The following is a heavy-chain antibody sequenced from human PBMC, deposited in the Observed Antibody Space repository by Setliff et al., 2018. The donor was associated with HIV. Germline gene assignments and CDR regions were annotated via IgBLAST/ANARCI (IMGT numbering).Heavy chain of an antibody. CDR2: IWYDGSNK. D-gene: IGHD3-22*01. CDR3: AKGYYYDSGGGRVRAFDI. V-gene: IGHV3-33*06. Sequence: GGSLRLSCVASGFTFRTYGMNWVRQAPGKGLEWVAVIWYDGSNKYYADSVKGRFTISRDNSKDTMYLQMNSLRDEDTAQYYCAKGYYYDSGGGRVRAFDIWGQGTMVTVSS. J-gene: IGHJ3*02. CDR1: GFTFRTYG.